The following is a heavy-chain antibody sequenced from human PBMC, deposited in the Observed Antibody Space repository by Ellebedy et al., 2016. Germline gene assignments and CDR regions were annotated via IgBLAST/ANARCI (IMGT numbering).Heavy chain of an antibody. CDR1: GGSISSGSYY. J-gene: IGHJ5*02. CDR3: ARGVSSFDP. Sequence: SETLSLTCTVSGGSISSGSYYWGWIRQPPGKGLEWIGSIYYSGSTYYNPSLKSRVTISVDTSKNQFSLKLSSVTAADTAVYYCARGVSSFDPWGQGTLVTVSS. V-gene: IGHV4-39*07. CDR2: IYYSGST. D-gene: IGHD6-13*01.